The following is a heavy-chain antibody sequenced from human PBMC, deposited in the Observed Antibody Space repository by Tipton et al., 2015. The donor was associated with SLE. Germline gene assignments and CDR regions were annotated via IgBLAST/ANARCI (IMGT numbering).Heavy chain of an antibody. D-gene: IGHD1-14*01. CDR3: AKGPDSFDI. Sequence: SLRLSCVTSGFTFNNYAMTWVRRAPGKGMEWVSVIYSDGSSTYYADSVKGRFTISRDNSKNTLYLQLNSLRAEDTAVYYCAKGPDSFDIWGQGTMVSVS. CDR1: GFTFNNYA. J-gene: IGHJ3*02. CDR2: IYSDGSST. V-gene: IGHV3-23*03.